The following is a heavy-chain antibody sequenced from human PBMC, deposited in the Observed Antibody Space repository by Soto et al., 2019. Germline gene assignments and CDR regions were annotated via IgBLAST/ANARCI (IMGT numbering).Heavy chain of an antibody. Sequence: SETLSLTCTVSGGSISSSSYYWGWIRQPPGKGLEWIGSIYYSGSTYYNLSLKSRVTISVDTSKNQFSLKLSSVTAADTAVYYCAGVAAAGINYYYFGMDVWGQGTTVTVSS. D-gene: IGHD6-13*01. CDR2: IYYSGST. J-gene: IGHJ6*02. V-gene: IGHV4-39*07. CDR1: GGSISSSSYY. CDR3: AGVAAAGINYYYFGMDV.